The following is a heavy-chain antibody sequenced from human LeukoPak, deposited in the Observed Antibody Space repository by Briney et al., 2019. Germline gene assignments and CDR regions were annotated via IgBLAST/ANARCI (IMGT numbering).Heavy chain of an antibody. V-gene: IGHV1-2*06. Sequence: ASVKVSCKASGYTFTGYYMHWVRQAPGQGLEWMGRINPNSGGTNYAQKFQSRVTMTRDTSISTAYMELSRLRSDDTAVYYCARDGVLRFLEWLSPPVDYYGMDVWGQGTTVTVSS. CDR1: GYTFTGYY. D-gene: IGHD3-3*01. CDR3: ARDGVLRFLEWLSPPVDYYGMDV. J-gene: IGHJ6*02. CDR2: INPNSGGT.